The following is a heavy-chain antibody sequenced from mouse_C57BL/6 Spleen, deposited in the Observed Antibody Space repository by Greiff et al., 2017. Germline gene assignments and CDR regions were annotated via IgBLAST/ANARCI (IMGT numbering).Heavy chain of an antibody. V-gene: IGHV1-26*01. CDR2: LTPNNGGP. CDR1: GYTFTDYY. D-gene: IGHD2-3*01. CDR3: ARYVWRLLYCDD. J-gene: IGHJ2*01. Sequence: VQLQQSGPELVKPGASVKISCKASGYTFTDYYMNWVKQSHGTSLEWIGDLTPNNGGPSSNQKFKGKATLTVDKSSSTAYMELRSLTAEYSAVYYCARYVWRLLYCDDWGQGTTLTVSS.